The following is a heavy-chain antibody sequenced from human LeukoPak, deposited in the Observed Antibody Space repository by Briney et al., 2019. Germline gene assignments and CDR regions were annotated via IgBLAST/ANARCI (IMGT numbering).Heavy chain of an antibody. Sequence: ASVKVSCKASGYIFTDYAIHWLRQAPGQRPEWMGWMNAGNGDTKYSQKFQGRITLIRDTSTSTAYMELRSLRSDDTAVYYCATYSAAGRTYYFDYWGQGALVTVSS. CDR3: ATYSAAGRTYYFDY. CDR1: GYIFTDYA. D-gene: IGHD6-13*01. J-gene: IGHJ4*02. V-gene: IGHV1-3*01. CDR2: MNAGNGDT.